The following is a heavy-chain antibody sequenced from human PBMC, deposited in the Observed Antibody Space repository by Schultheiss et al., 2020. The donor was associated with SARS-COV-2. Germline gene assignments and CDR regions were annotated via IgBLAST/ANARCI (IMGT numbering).Heavy chain of an antibody. D-gene: IGHD1-26*01. CDR2: ISSSGSTI. J-gene: IGHJ3*02. V-gene: IGHV3-11*04. Sequence: LSLTCTVSGGSVSSGSYYWSWIRQTPGKGLEWVSYISSSGSTIYYADSVKGRFTISRDNAKNSLYLQMNSLRAEDTAVYYCARDLDGATVAFDIWGQGTMVTVSS. CDR1: GGSVSSGSYY. CDR3: ARDLDGATVAFDI.